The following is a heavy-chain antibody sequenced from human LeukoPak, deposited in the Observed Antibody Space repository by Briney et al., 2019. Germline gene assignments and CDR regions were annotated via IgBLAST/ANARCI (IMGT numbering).Heavy chain of an antibody. V-gene: IGHV4-4*07. Sequence: PSETLSLTCTVSGGSISSYYWSWIRQPAGKGLEWIGRSSTTGNTNYNPSLKSRVTTSVDTSKNQFSLRLTSVTAADTAVYYCVRGIYYDSGRNCFDPWGQGTLVTVSS. D-gene: IGHD3-22*01. CDR3: VRGIYYDSGRNCFDP. CDR2: SSTTGNT. CDR1: GGSISSYY. J-gene: IGHJ5*02.